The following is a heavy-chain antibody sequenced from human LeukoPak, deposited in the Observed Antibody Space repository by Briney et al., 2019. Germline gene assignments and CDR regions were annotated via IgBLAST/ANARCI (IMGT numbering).Heavy chain of an antibody. CDR2: IIPILGIA. J-gene: IGHJ5*02. CDR1: GGTFSSYA. D-gene: IGHD6-6*01. V-gene: IGHV1-69*04. Sequence: ASVKVSCKASGGTFSSYAISWVRQAPGQGLEWMGRIIPILGIANYAQKFQGRVTITEDKSTSTAYMELSSLRSEDTAVYYCARERYSSSSGFDPWGQGTLVTVSS. CDR3: ARERYSSSSGFDP.